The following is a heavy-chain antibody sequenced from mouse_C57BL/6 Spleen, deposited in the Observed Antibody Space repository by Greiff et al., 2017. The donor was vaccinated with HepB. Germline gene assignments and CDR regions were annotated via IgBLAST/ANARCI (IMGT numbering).Heavy chain of an antibody. CDR1: GFTFSDYG. V-gene: IGHV5-17*01. D-gene: IGHD1-1*01. J-gene: IGHJ4*01. Sequence: EVQLQESGGGLVKPGGSLKLSCAASGFTFSDYGMHWVRQAPEKGLEWVAYISSGSSTIYYADTVKGRFTISRDNAKNTLFLQMTSLRSEDTAMYYCARRSITFYAMDYWGQGTSVTVSS. CDR2: ISSGSSTI. CDR3: ARRSITFYAMDY.